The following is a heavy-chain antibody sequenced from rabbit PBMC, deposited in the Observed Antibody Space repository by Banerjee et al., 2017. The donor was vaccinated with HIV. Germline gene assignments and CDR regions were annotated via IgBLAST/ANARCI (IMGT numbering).Heavy chain of an antibody. CDR3: ARRIAGSSDYTALNL. Sequence: QEQLVESGGGLVQPEASLTLTCTASGFSFSSGYDLCWVRQAPGKGLEWIACIYTGSGSTYYASWAKGRFTITRSTSLNTVTLQLNSLTAADTATYFCARRIAGSSDYTALNLWGQGTLVTVS. V-gene: IGHV1S47*01. J-gene: IGHJ4*01. CDR1: GFSFSSGYD. CDR2: IYTGSGST. D-gene: IGHD8-1*01.